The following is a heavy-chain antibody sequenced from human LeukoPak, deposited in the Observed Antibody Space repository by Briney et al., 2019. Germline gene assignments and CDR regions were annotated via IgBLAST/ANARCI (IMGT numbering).Heavy chain of an antibody. Sequence: GGSLRLSCAASGFTFSSSPMHWVRQAPDKGLEWVAIISKDGSNQYYADSVKGRFTISRDNSKDTLFLQMNSLRGEDTAVYYCARDCWYLVDYWGQGTLVTVSS. CDR2: ISKDGSNQ. D-gene: IGHD6-13*01. CDR3: ARDCWYLVDY. CDR1: GFTFSSSP. J-gene: IGHJ4*02. V-gene: IGHV3-30-3*01.